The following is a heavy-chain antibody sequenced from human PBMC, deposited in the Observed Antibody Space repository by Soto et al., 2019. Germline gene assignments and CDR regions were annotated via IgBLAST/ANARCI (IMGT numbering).Heavy chain of an antibody. CDR2: IKPDGSET. CDR1: GFMFSDSW. CDR3: ASGIDP. Sequence: EAQLVESGGDLVQPGGSLRLSSAASGFMFSDSWMNWVRQAPGKGLEWVANIKPDGSETAYVDSVKGRFTISRDNAKKFLYLQMNSLRVDDTAVYYCASGIDPWGQGTLVTVSS. V-gene: IGHV3-7*05. J-gene: IGHJ5*02.